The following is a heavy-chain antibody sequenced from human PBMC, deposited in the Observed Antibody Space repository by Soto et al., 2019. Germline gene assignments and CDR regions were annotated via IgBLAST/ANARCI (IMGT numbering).Heavy chain of an antibody. D-gene: IGHD5-12*01. CDR3: ATRPLGYSGYEI. CDR1: GGSISSYY. J-gene: IGHJ4*02. V-gene: IGHV4-59*01. CDR2: IYYSGST. Sequence: PSETLSLTCTVSGGSISSYYWSWIRQPPGKGLEWIGYIYYSGSTNYNPSLKSRVTISVDTSENQFSLKLSSVTAADTAVYYCATRPLGYSGYEIWGQGTLVTVSS.